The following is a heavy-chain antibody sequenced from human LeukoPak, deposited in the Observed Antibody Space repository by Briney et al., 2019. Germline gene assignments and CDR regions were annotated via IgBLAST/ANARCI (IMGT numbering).Heavy chain of an antibody. CDR3: ARQPPRYYYYGMDV. D-gene: IGHD1-14*01. Sequence: PSETLSLTCTVSGGSISSGGYYWRWIRQHPGTGLEWIGYIYYSGSTCYNPSLKSRVTISVDTSKNQFSLKLSSVTAADTAVYYCARQPPRYYYYGMDVWGQGTTVTVSS. V-gene: IGHV4-31*03. CDR1: GGSISSGGYY. CDR2: IYYSGST. J-gene: IGHJ6*02.